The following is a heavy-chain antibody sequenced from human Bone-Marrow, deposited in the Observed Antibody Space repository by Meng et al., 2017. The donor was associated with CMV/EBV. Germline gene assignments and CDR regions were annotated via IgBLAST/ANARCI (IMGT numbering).Heavy chain of an antibody. D-gene: IGHD3-10*01. V-gene: IGHV3-30*02. Sequence: GESLKISCVASGFTFSSYGMHWVRQAPGKGLEWVSFIRNDGSNKYYEDPVKGRFTVSRDNSKNTLYLQMNSLRPEDTAVYYCAKSMLRGVPGGFDIWGQGTMVTVSS. CDR3: AKSMLRGVPGGFDI. J-gene: IGHJ3*02. CDR2: IRNDGSNK. CDR1: GFTFSSYG.